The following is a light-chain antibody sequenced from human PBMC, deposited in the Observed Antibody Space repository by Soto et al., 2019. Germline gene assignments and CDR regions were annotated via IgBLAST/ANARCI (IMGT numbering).Light chain of an antibody. J-gene: IGLJ1*01. CDR2: YDS. CDR1: DTGSKS. V-gene: IGLV3-21*04. CDR3: QVWDSSSDHYV. Sequence: SYELTQPPSLSVAPGKTARITCGGNDTGSKSVHWYQQKAGQAPVLVIYYDSDRPSGIPERFSGSNSGDTAILTISRVEAGDEADYYCQVWDSSSDHYVFGAGTKVTVL.